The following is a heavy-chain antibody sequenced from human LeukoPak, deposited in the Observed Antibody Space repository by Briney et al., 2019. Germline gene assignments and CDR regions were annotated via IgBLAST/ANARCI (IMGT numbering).Heavy chain of an antibody. D-gene: IGHD3-10*01. CDR3: ARRITPGYYFDY. J-gene: IGHJ4*02. CDR2: IIPIFGTA. Sequence: SVKVSCKASGGTFSSYAISWVRQAPGQGLEWMGRIIPIFGTANYAQKFQGRVTITTDESTSTAYMELSSLKSEDTAVYYCARRITPGYYFDYWGQGTLVTVSS. V-gene: IGHV1-69*05. CDR1: GGTFSSYA.